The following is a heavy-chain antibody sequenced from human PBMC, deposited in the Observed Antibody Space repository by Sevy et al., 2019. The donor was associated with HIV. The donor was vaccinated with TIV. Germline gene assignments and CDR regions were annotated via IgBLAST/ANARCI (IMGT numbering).Heavy chain of an antibody. Sequence: GGSLRLSCAASGFPFSSYAMSWVRQAPGKGLEWVSAIGGSGVSTYYADSVKGRFTISRDNFKNTLYLQMNSLRAEDTAVYYCAILGTYYYDGSGYYYQVPSDYWGQGTLVTVSS. J-gene: IGHJ4*02. V-gene: IGHV3-23*01. CDR1: GFPFSSYA. D-gene: IGHD3-22*01. CDR3: AILGTYYYDGSGYYYQVPSDY. CDR2: IGGSGVST.